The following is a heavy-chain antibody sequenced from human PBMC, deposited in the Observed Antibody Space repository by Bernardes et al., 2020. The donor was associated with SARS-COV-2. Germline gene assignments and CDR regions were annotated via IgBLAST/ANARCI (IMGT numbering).Heavy chain of an antibody. CDR3: ARARDGMDV. J-gene: IGHJ6*02. V-gene: IGHV4-59*01. Sequence: SETLSLTCTVSGGSISSYYWSWIRQPPGKGLEWIGYIYYSGCTNYNPSLKSRVTISVDTSKNQFSLKLSSVTAADTAVYYCARARDGMDVWGQGTTVTVSS. CDR1: GGSISSYY. CDR2: IYYSGCT.